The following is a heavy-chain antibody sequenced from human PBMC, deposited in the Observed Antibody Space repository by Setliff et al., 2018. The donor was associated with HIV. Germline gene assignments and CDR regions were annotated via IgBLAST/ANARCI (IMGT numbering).Heavy chain of an antibody. CDR3: AKDLVTTTGPDY. J-gene: IGHJ4*02. CDR2: IWYDGSNK. V-gene: IGHV3-33*06. D-gene: IGHD1-1*01. Sequence: PGGSLRLSCAASGFTFSSAWMGWVRQAPGKGLEWVAVIWYDGSNKYYADSVKGRFTISRDNSKNTLYLQMNSLRAEDTAVYYCAKDLVTTTGPDYWGQGTLVTVSS. CDR1: GFTFSSAW.